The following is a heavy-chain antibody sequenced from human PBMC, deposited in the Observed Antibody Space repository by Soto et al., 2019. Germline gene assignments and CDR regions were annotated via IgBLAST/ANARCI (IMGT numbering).Heavy chain of an antibody. J-gene: IGHJ4*02. D-gene: IGHD3-10*01. V-gene: IGHV3-15*05. CDR2: IKTKSDGAVT. Sequence: EVQLVESGGGLVKPGGSLRLSCVGSGLTLSDAWMNWVRQIPGKGPEWVDRIKTKSDGAVTDYAALAKGRFTISRDDSENTVYLQMNSLKTEDTAVYYCAREWFGDFVWGQGTLVTVSS. CDR3: AREWFGDFV. CDR1: GLTLSDAW.